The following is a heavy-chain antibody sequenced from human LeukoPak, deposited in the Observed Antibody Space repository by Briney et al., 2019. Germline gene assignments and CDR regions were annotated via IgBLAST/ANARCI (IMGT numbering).Heavy chain of an antibody. D-gene: IGHD3-22*01. J-gene: IGHJ4*02. CDR2: IYYSGST. V-gene: IGHV4-59*08. CDR3: ARHSYYDSSGYRFDY. CDR1: GGSISSYY. Sequence: SETLSLTCTVSGGSISSYYWSWIRQPPGKGLECIGYIYYSGSTSYNPSLKSRVTISVDTSKNQFSLKLSSVTAADTAVYYCARHSYYDSSGYRFDYWGQGTLVTVSS.